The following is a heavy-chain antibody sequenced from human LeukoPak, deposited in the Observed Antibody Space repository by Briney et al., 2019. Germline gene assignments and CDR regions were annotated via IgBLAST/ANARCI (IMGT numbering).Heavy chain of an antibody. Sequence: SETLSLTCAVYGGSFGGYYWSWIRQPPGKGLEWFGEINHSGSTNDHPSLKSRVTISVDTSKNQFSLKLSSVTAADTAIYYCARGLRTLIAARPSAFDIWGQGTMVTVSS. CDR1: GGSFGGYY. D-gene: IGHD6-6*01. V-gene: IGHV4-34*01. CDR2: INHSGST. J-gene: IGHJ3*02. CDR3: ARGLRTLIAARPSAFDI.